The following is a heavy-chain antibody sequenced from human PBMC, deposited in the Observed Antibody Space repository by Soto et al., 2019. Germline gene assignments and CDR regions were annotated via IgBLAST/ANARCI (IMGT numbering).Heavy chain of an antibody. Sequence: EVQLEESGGALVQPGRSLRLSCAASGFTFDDYAMYWVRQVLGKGLEWVSSISWNSGNIGYADSVKGRFTTSRDNAENYLSLQMNSLRPEDTALYYCVRSKGGYSYGTPFDYWGQGTLVTVSS. CDR1: GFTFDDYA. J-gene: IGHJ4*02. D-gene: IGHD5-18*01. V-gene: IGHV3-9*01. CDR3: VRSKGGYSYGTPFDY. CDR2: ISWNSGNI.